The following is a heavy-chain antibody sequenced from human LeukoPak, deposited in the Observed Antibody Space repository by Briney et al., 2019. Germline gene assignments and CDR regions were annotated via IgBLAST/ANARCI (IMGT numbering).Heavy chain of an antibody. V-gene: IGHV3-7*04. CDR3: ARGHYYFDY. CDR1: GFTFSTYW. CDR2: IKQDGSEK. Sequence: PGGSLRLSCAASGFTFSTYWMSWVRQAPGKGMEWVANIKQDGSEKYYVDSVKGRFAISRDNAKNSVYLQMNSLRGGDTAVYYCARGHYYFDYWGQGTLVAVSS. J-gene: IGHJ4*02.